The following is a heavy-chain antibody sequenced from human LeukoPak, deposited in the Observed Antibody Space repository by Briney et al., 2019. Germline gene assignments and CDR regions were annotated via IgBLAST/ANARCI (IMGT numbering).Heavy chain of an antibody. CDR1: GYTFTGYY. D-gene: IGHD3-22*01. CDR3: ARVWISDSSGYFWFDP. V-gene: IGHV1-2*02. Sequence: ASVKVSCKASGYTFTGYYMHWVRQAPGQGLEGMGWINPNSGGTNYAQKFQGRVTMTRDTSISTAYMELSRLRSDDTAVYYCARVWISDSSGYFWFDPWGQGTLVTVSS. J-gene: IGHJ5*02. CDR2: INPNSGGT.